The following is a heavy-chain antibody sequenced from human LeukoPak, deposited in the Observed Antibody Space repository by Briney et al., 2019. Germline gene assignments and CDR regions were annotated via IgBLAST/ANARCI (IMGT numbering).Heavy chain of an antibody. CDR2: IYTSGRT. D-gene: IGHD6-6*01. J-gene: IGHJ5*02. CDR3: ARLEYSSSRSWFDP. CDR1: GGSISSYY. Sequence: PSETLSLTCTVSGGSISSYYWSWIRQPAGKGLEWIGRIYTSGRTNYNPSLKSRVTMSVDTSKNQFSLTLSSVTAADTAVYYCARLEYSSSRSWFDPWGQGTLVTVSS. V-gene: IGHV4-4*07.